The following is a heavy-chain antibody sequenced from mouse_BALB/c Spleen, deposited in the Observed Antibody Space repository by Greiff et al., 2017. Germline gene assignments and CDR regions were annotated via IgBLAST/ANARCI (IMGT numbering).Heavy chain of an antibody. CDR3: ARHYGNYVDY. J-gene: IGHJ2*01. V-gene: IGHV5-12-1*01. CDR1: GFAFSSYD. Sequence: EVQVVESGGGLVKPGGSLKLSCAASGFAFSSYDMSWVRQTPEKRLEWVAYISSGGGSTYYPDTVKGRFTISRDNAKNTLYLQMSSLKSEDTAMYYCARHYGNYVDYWGQGTTLTVSS. CDR2: ISSGGGST. D-gene: IGHD2-1*01.